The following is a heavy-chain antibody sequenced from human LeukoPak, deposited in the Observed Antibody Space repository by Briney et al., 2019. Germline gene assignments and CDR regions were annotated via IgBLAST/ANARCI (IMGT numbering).Heavy chain of an antibody. CDR1: GGTFSSYA. CDR3: AHARRRCSSTSCPPYYYYYYMDV. CDR2: IIPIFGTA. J-gene: IGHJ6*03. V-gene: IGHV1-69*13. D-gene: IGHD2-2*01. Sequence: SVKVSCKASGGTFSSYAISWVRQAPGQGLEWMGGIIPIFGTANYAQKFQGRVTITADESTSTAYMELSSLRSEDTAVYYCAHARRRCSSTSCPPYYYYYYMDVWGKGTTVTVSS.